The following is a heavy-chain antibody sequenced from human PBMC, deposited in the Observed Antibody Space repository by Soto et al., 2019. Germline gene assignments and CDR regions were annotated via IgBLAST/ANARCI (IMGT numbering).Heavy chain of an antibody. J-gene: IGHJ4*02. CDR3: ARRPRGQKAIDY. Sequence: PSETLSLTCAVYGGSFSGYYWSWIRQPPGKGLEWIGEINHSGSTNYNPSLKRRVTISVDTSKNQFPLKLSSVTAADTAVYYCARRPRGQKAIDYWGQGTLVTVSS. CDR1: GGSFSGYY. CDR2: INHSGST. V-gene: IGHV4-34*01. D-gene: IGHD3-10*01.